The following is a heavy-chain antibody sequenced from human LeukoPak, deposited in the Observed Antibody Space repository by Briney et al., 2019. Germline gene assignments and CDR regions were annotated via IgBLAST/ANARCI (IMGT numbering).Heavy chain of an antibody. CDR3: ARRMNIVGAQGWGYGLDV. Sequence: PGGSLRLSCAASGFTFSTYRMSWVRQAPGKGLEWVANIKHDGSDKQYVDSVKGRFTISRDNAKRSLYLQMNSLRAEDTAVYYCARRMNIVGAQGWGYGLDVWGHGTTVTVSS. D-gene: IGHD1-26*01. J-gene: IGHJ6*02. CDR1: GFTFSTYR. CDR2: IKHDGSDK. V-gene: IGHV3-7*05.